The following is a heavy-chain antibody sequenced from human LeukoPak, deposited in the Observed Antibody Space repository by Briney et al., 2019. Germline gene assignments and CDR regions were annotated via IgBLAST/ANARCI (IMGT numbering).Heavy chain of an antibody. CDR1: GFTFSSYN. V-gene: IGHV3-21*01. J-gene: IGHJ4*02. Sequence: PGGSLRLSCAASGFTFSSYNMNWVRQAPGKGLEWVSSISSSSDYIYYADPVKGRFTISRDNAKNSLYLQMNSLRVEDTAVYYCARVRGWQQLTSFDYWGQGTLVTVSS. D-gene: IGHD6-13*01. CDR3: ARVRGWQQLTSFDY. CDR2: ISSSSDYI.